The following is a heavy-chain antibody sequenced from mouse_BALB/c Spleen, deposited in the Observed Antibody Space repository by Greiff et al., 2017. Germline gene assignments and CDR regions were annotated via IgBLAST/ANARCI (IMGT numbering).Heavy chain of an antibody. CDR1: GFTFSSYA. Sequence: EVQLQQSGGGLVKPGGSLKLSCAASGFTFSSYAMSWVRQTPEKRLEWVASISSGGSTYYPDSVKGRFTISRDNARNILYLQMSSLRSEDTAMYYCARVGYDEFAYWGQGTLVTVSA. D-gene: IGHD2-2*01. V-gene: IGHV5-6-5*01. CDR2: ISSGGST. CDR3: ARVGYDEFAY. J-gene: IGHJ3*01.